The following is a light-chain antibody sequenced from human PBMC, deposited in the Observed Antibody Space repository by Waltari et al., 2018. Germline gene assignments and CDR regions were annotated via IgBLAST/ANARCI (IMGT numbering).Light chain of an antibody. V-gene: IGKV1-5*03. Sequence: DIQMAQSPSTLSASVGDRVTITRRASQSVGPWLAWYQQKPGKAPKLLLYKASDLQSGVSSRFSGSGSGTEVVHTINSLQPDDVAIYYCQHYNGFPWTFGQGSKVEIK. J-gene: IGKJ1*01. CDR1: QSVGPW. CDR3: QHYNGFPWT. CDR2: KAS.